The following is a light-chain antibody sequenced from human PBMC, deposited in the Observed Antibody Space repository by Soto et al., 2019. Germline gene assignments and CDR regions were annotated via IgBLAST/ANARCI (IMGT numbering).Light chain of an antibody. CDR1: QSVSRY. CDR2: DTS. J-gene: IGKJ1*01. CDR3: QQYGSSPWT. V-gene: IGKV3-20*01. Sequence: EIVLAQSPATLSLSPVERATLSCMASQSVSRYLAWYQQRPGQAPRLLIYDTSNRVTGIPARFSGSGSGTDFTLTISRLEPEDFAVYYCQQYGSSPWTFGQGTKVDIK.